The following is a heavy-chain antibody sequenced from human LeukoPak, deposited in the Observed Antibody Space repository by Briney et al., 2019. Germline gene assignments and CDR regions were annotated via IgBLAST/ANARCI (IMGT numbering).Heavy chain of an antibody. V-gene: IGHV3-7*01. CDR2: IKQDGSEK. CDR1: GFTFTTYW. J-gene: IGHJ4*02. Sequence: GGSLRLSCAASGFTFTTYWMSWVRQAPGKGLEWVANIKQDGSEKYYVDSVKGRFTISRDNAKTSLYLQMNSLRAEDTAVYYSGRGAAECGEIRGEYADYWGQGTLVTVSS. CDR3: GRGAAECGEIRGEYADY. D-gene: IGHD3-16*01.